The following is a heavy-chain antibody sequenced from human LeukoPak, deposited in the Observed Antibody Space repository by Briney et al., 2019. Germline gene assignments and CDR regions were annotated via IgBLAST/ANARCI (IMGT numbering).Heavy chain of an antibody. D-gene: IGHD2-15*01. V-gene: IGHV3-74*01. Sequence: GGSLRLSCAAPGFTFSDYWMHWVRQAPGKGLVWVSHIYTDGSTASYADTVRGRFTISRDSVKNTLYLQMNSLRAEDTAVYYCARSLLAHSDYWGQGTLVTVSS. CDR1: GFTFSDYW. J-gene: IGHJ4*02. CDR2: IYTDGSTA. CDR3: ARSLLAHSDY.